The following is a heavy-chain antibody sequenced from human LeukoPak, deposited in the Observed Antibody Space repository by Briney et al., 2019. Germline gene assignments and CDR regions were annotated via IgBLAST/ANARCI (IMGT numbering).Heavy chain of an antibody. CDR3: ARVLGITIVRGVDY. J-gene: IGHJ4*02. V-gene: IGHV3-48*01. CDR1: GFTFSSYS. D-gene: IGHD3-10*01. Sequence: PGGSLRLSCAASGFTFSSYSMNWVRQAPGKGLEWVSYISSSSSTIYYADSVKGRFTISRDNAKNSLYLQMNSLRAEDTAVYYCARVLGITIVRGVDYWGQGTLATVSS. CDR2: ISSSSSTI.